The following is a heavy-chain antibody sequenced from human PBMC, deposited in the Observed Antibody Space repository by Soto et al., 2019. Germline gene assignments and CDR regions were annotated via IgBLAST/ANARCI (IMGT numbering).Heavy chain of an antibody. CDR2: IYGDDDK. V-gene: IGHV2-5*02. CDR1: GFSLTTSGVG. Sequence: SGPTLVNPTQTLTLTCTFSGFSLTTSGVGVGWIRQPPGKALEWLALIYGDDDKRYSPSLKTRFTITKDTSRNQVALRMTNMDATDADTYFYEYSSSVDRDLTACYFDYWGQGALVTVSS. J-gene: IGHJ4*02. D-gene: IGHD3-10*01. CDR3: EYSSSVDRDLTACYFDY.